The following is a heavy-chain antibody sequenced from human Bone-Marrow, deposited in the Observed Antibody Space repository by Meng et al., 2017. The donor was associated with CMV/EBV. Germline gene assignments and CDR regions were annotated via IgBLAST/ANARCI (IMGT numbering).Heavy chain of an antibody. CDR3: ARDWGYTIPASQYYYYYGMDV. CDR2: ISYDGSNK. J-gene: IGHJ6*02. D-gene: IGHD2-21*01. CDR1: GFTFSSYA. V-gene: IGHV3-30*04. Sequence: GESLKISCAASGFTFSSYAMHWVRQAPGKGLEWVAVISYDGSNKYYADSVKGRFTISRDNSKNTLYLQMNSLRAEDTAVYYCARDWGYTIPASQYYYYYGMDVWGQGTTVTVSS.